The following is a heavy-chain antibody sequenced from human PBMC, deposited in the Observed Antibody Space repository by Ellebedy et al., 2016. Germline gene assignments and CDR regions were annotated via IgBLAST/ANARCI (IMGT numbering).Heavy chain of an antibody. CDR3: VRGLTGYLNWFDP. J-gene: IGHJ5*02. Sequence: SETLSLTCTVSGGSINNYYWSWIRQAPGKGLEWLGYVSNTGSTNYNPSLKSRVTISVDTSKNQFSLKLNSISAADTGVYYCVRGLTGYLNWFDPWGQGTLVTVSS. CDR1: GGSINNYY. V-gene: IGHV4-59*01. CDR2: VSNTGST. D-gene: IGHD3-9*01.